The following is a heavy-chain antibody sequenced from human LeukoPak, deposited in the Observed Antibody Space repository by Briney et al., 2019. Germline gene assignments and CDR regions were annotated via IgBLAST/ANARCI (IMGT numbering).Heavy chain of an antibody. CDR1: GFTFSSYA. Sequence: PGGSLRLSCAASGFTFSSYAMHWVRQAPGKGLEWVAVISYDGSNKYYADSVKGRFTISRDNSKSTLYLQMNSLRAEDTAVYYCARAPDGYYFDYWGQGTLVTVSS. J-gene: IGHJ4*02. CDR3: ARAPDGYYFDY. V-gene: IGHV3-30-3*01. D-gene: IGHD5-24*01. CDR2: ISYDGSNK.